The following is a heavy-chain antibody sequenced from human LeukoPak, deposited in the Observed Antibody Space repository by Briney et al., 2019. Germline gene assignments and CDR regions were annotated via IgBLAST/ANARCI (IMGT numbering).Heavy chain of an antibody. CDR2: IYSSGST. Sequence: SETLSLTCTVSSGSINSYYWNWIRQPPGKGLEWIGRIYSSGSTNYSPSLKSRVTISVDTSKNQFSLKLSSVTAADTAVYYCASGTAAGTRVDYWGQGTLVTVSS. V-gene: IGHV4-59*01. J-gene: IGHJ4*02. CDR1: SGSINSYY. CDR3: ASGTAAGTRVDY. D-gene: IGHD6-13*01.